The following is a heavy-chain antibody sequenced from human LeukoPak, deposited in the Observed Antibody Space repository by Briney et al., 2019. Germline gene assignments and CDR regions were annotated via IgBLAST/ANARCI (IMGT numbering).Heavy chain of an antibody. CDR3: AREKFDS. CDR2: IYSGGST. V-gene: IGHV3-66*01. CDR1: GFTVSSNY. J-gene: IGHJ5*01. Sequence: GGSLRLSCAASGFTVSSNYMSWVRQAPGKGLEWVSVIYSGGSTYYADSVKGRFTISRDNSGNIISLQMNNLTTDDTATYYCAREKFDSWGQGALVTVSP.